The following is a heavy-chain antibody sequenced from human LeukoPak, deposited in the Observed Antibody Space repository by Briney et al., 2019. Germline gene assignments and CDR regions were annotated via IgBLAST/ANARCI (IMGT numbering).Heavy chain of an antibody. CDR2: INPIFGTA. V-gene: IGHV1-69*05. J-gene: IGHJ4*02. CDR1: GGTFSSYA. CDR3: ARARYYYDSSGYYDY. D-gene: IGHD3-22*01. Sequence: AASVKVSCKASGGTFSSYAISWVRQAPGQGLEWMGGINPIFGTANYAQKFQGRVTITTDESTSTAYMELSSLRSEDTAVYYCARARYYYDSSGYYDYWGQGTLVTVSS.